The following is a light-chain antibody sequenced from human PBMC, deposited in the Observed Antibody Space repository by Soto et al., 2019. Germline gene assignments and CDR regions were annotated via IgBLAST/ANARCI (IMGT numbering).Light chain of an antibody. CDR2: AAS. CDR3: QHLNSYPIT. V-gene: IGKV1-9*01. CDR1: QGISSD. J-gene: IGKJ5*01. Sequence: DIQLTQSPSFLSASVGDRVTITCRASQGISSDFAWYQQKPGRAPNLLIYAASTLQSGVPSRFSGSGSGTEFTLTISSLQPEDFATYYCQHLNSYPITFGQGTRLEIK.